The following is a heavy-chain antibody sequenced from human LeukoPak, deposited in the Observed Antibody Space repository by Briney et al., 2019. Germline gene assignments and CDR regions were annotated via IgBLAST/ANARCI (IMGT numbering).Heavy chain of an antibody. V-gene: IGHV3-53*05. CDR1: GFTVSSNY. CDR3: AGLTIFGLGAFDI. CDR2: IYSGGST. Sequence: GSLRLSCAASGFTVSSNYMTWVRQAPGKGLEWVSVIYSGGSTYYADSVKGRFTISRDNSKNTLYLQMNSLRAEDTAVYYCAGLTIFGLGAFDIWGQGTMVTVSS. D-gene: IGHD3-3*01. J-gene: IGHJ3*02.